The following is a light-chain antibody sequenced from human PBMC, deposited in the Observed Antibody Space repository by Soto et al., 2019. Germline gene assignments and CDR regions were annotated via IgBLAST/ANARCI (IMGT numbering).Light chain of an antibody. CDR2: GAS. CDR3: QHYNSYSEA. Sequence: IVMTQSPGTLSVSPWEIGTLSCRASQTVNNNLAWYQQKPGQSPRLLIYGASTRATTTPGRFSGSGSGTEFTLTIGSLQPDDFATYYCQHYNSYSEAFGQGTKVDNK. V-gene: IGKV3D-15*01. J-gene: IGKJ1*01. CDR1: QTVNNN.